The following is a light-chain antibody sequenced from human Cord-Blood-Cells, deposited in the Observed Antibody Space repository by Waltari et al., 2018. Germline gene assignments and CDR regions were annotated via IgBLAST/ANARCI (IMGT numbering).Light chain of an antibody. V-gene: IGKV3-20*01. J-gene: IGKJ5*01. CDR1: QSVSSSY. Sequence: EIVLTQSPGTLSLSPGERATLSCRASQSVSSSYLAWYQQKPGQAPRLLIYGASSRATGIPDRCSGSGSGTDFTLTISRLEPEDFAVYYRQQYGSSITFGQGTRLEIK. CDR2: GAS. CDR3: QQYGSSIT.